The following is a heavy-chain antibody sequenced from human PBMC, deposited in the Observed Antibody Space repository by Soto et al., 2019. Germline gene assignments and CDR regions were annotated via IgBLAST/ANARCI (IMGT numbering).Heavy chain of an antibody. CDR1: GGSISTYY. V-gene: IGHV4-59*08. CDR2: IYDGGST. Sequence: QVQLQESGPGLVKPSETLSLTCTVSGGSISTYYWSWIRQPPGKGLEWIGYIYDGGSTDYNPSLTSRVTISVDTPKNQFSLKLSSVTAADTAVYYCARHGGRYCSGGTCYIYWHFDLWGRGTLVTVSS. J-gene: IGHJ2*01. CDR3: ARHGGRYCSGGTCYIYWHFDL. D-gene: IGHD2-15*01.